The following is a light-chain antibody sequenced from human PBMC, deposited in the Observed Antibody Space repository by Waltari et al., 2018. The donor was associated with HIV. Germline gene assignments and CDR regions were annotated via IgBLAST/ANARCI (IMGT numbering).Light chain of an antibody. CDR1: QSVDSY. Sequence: EIVLTQSPATLSLSPGERATLSCRASQSVDSYLAWYQQRPGQAPRLLIHDASNRATDIPARFSGSGSGTDFTLTISSLEPEDFAVYYCQQRGTWPPTFGGGTKVEIK. CDR3: QQRGTWPPT. V-gene: IGKV3-11*01. J-gene: IGKJ4*01. CDR2: DAS.